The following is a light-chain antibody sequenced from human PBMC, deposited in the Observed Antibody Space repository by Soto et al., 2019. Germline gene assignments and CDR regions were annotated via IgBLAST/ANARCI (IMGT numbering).Light chain of an antibody. V-gene: IGLV2-14*01. CDR2: DVS. Sequence: QSVLTQPASVSGSPGQSITISCAGTSSDIGGYNYVSWFQQHPGKAPKLMISDVSNRPSGVSNRFSGSKSGNTASLTISGLQAEDEADYYCSSYTSGSTFYVFGTGTKATVL. J-gene: IGLJ1*01. CDR1: SSDIGGYNY. CDR3: SSYTSGSTFYV.